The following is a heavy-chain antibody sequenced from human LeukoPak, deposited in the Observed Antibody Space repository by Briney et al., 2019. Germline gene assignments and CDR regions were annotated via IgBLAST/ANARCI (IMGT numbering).Heavy chain of an antibody. CDR1: GYTFTSYD. CDR3: ARTPRPFTFGGRIAMYNWVDP. J-gene: IGHJ5*02. V-gene: IGHV1-8*01. CDR2: MNPNSGNT. Sequence: ASVKVSCKASGYTFTSYDINWVRQATGQGLEWMGWMNPNSGNTGYAQKFQGRVTMTRNTSISTAYMELSSLRSEDTAFYYCARTPRPFTFGGRIAMYNWVDPWGQGTLVIVSS. D-gene: IGHD3-16*02.